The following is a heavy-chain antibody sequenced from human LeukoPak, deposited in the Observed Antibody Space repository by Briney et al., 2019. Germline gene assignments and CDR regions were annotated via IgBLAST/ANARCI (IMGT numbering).Heavy chain of an antibody. CDR2: ISTSSTYI. V-gene: IGHV3-21*01. Sequence: GGSLRLSCAASGFTFSTCAMSWVRQAPGKGLEWVSSISTSSTYIYYADSVKGRFTISRDNARNSLYLQMNSLRAEDTAVYYCAREGTKGGAKDIFDYWGQGTLVSVSS. CDR3: AREGTKGGAKDIFDY. J-gene: IGHJ4*02. D-gene: IGHD1-26*01. CDR1: GFTFSTCA.